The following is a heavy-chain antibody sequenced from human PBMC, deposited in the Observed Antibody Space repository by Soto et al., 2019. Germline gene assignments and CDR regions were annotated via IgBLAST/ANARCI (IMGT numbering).Heavy chain of an antibody. D-gene: IGHD6-19*01. J-gene: IGHJ4*02. CDR1: GFTFSSYA. V-gene: IGHV3-30-3*01. Sequence: QVQLVESGGGVVQPGRSLRLSCAASGFTFSSYAMHWVRQAPGKGLEWVAVISYDGSNKYYADSVKGRFTISRDNSKNTLYLQMNSLRAEDTAVYYCARDKRQWLGHYFDYWGQGTLVTVSS. CDR3: ARDKRQWLGHYFDY. CDR2: ISYDGSNK.